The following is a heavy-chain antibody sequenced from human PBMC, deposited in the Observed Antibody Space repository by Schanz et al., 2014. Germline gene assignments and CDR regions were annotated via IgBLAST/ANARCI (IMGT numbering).Heavy chain of an antibody. Sequence: QVQLVESGGGLVKPGGSLRLSCAASGFTLSDHCMTWIRQAPGKGLEWVAYMYSDGSYTNYPDSVKGRFTISRDRAKKSLYLQMNSLRPEDTAVYYCAKEGSIYWDRSVDYWGQGTLVTVSS. CDR2: MYSDGSYT. CDR1: GFTLSDHC. CDR3: AKEGSIYWDRSVDY. V-gene: IGHV3-11*06. D-gene: IGHD1-26*01. J-gene: IGHJ4*02.